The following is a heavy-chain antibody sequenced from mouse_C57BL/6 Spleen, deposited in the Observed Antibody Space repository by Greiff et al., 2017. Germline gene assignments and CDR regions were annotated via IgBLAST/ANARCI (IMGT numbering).Heavy chain of an antibody. V-gene: IGHV1-52*01. CDR3: ARSGIYYYGSSYVDYFDY. CDR1: GYTFTSYW. D-gene: IGHD1-1*01. J-gene: IGHJ2*01. Sequence: QVQLQQPGAELVRPGSSVKLSCKASGYTFTSYWMHWVKQRPIQGLEWIGNIDPSDSETHYNQKFKDKATLTVDKSSSTAYMQLSSLTSEDSAVYYCARSGIYYYGSSYVDYFDYWGQGTTLTVSS. CDR2: IDPSDSET.